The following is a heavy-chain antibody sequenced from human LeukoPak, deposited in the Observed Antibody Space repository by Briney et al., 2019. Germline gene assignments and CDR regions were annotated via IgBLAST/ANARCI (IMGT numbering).Heavy chain of an antibody. D-gene: IGHD6-19*01. V-gene: IGHV3-30-3*01. CDR2: MSYDGSNK. Sequence: GGSLRLSCAASGFTFSSYAMHWVRQAPGKGLEWVAVMSYDGSNKYYADSVKGRFTISRDNSKNTLYLQMNSLRAEDTAVYYCARDRGRYSSGWYPVGYYYYYGMDVWGQGTTVTVSS. CDR1: GFTFSSYA. CDR3: ARDRGRYSSGWYPVGYYYYYGMDV. J-gene: IGHJ6*02.